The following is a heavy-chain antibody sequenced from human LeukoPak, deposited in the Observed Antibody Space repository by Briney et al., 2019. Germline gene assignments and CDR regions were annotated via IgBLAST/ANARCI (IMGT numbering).Heavy chain of an antibody. CDR1: GFTFSSYS. Sequence: PGGSLRLSCAASGFTFSSYSMNWVRQAPGKGLEWVAVISYDGSNKYYADSVKGRFTISRDNSKNTLYLQMNSLRAEDTAVYYCAREPYGSGSYYSNWGGFDYWGQGTLVTVSS. V-gene: IGHV3-30*03. J-gene: IGHJ4*02. D-gene: IGHD3-10*01. CDR3: AREPYGSGSYYSNWGGFDY. CDR2: ISYDGSNK.